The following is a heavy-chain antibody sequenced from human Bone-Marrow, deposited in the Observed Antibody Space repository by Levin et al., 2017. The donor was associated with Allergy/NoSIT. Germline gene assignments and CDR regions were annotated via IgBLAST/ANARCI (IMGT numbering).Heavy chain of an antibody. Sequence: GESLKISCAASGFTFSSYGMHWVRQAPGKGLEWVAVISYDGSNKYYADSVKGRFTISRDNSKNTLYLQMNSLRAEDTAVYYCAKDPSVQLERSPYYFDYWGQGTLVTVSS. CDR2: ISYDGSNK. D-gene: IGHD1-1*01. CDR1: GFTFSSYG. V-gene: IGHV3-30*18. J-gene: IGHJ4*02. CDR3: AKDPSVQLERSPYYFDY.